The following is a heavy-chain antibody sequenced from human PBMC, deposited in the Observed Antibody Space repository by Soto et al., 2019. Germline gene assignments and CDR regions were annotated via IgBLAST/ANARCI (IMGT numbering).Heavy chain of an antibody. J-gene: IGHJ4*02. CDR2: IYHSGST. D-gene: IGHD2-2*01. CDR3: ARGSIEYFDY. V-gene: IGHV4-30-2*01. CDR1: GDSSSSGGYS. Sequence: ASETLSLTCTVSGDSSSSGGYSRSWIRQPPGKGLEWIGYIYHSGSTSYNPSLKSRVTISVDGSKNQFSLKMNSVTAADTAVYYCARGSIEYFDYWGQGTLVTVSS.